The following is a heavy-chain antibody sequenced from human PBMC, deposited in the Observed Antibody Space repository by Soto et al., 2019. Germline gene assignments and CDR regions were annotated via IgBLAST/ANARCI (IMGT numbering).Heavy chain of an antibody. Sequence: GGSLRLSCAASGFTFSSYAMSWVRQAPGKGPEWVSAISGSGGSTYYADSVKGRFTISRDNSKNTLYLQMNSLRAEDTAVYYCAKALRYFDWELFDYWGQGTLVTVSS. CDR1: GFTFSSYA. CDR3: AKALRYFDWELFDY. CDR2: ISGSGGST. V-gene: IGHV3-23*01. D-gene: IGHD3-9*01. J-gene: IGHJ4*02.